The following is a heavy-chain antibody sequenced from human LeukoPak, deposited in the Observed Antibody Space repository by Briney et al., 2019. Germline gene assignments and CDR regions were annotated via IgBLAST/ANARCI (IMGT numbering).Heavy chain of an antibody. CDR2: ISWNSGSI. Sequence: GGSLRLSCAASGFTFDDYAMHWVRQAPGKGLEWVSGISWNSGSIGYADSVKGRFTISRDNTKNSLYLQMNSLRAEDMALYYCAKEAATGHFDYWGQGTLVTVSS. V-gene: IGHV3-9*03. CDR1: GFTFDDYA. J-gene: IGHJ4*02. D-gene: IGHD6-13*01. CDR3: AKEAATGHFDY.